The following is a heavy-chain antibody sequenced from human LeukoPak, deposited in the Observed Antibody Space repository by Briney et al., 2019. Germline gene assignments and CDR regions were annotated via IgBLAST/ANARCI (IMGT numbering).Heavy chain of an antibody. D-gene: IGHD3-10*01. CDR2: ISGDGSMT. CDR1: GFTFSTHW. Sequence: GGSLRLSCAASGFTFSTHWMYWVRQAPGKELVWVSRISGDGSMTSYADSVEGRFTISRDNAKDTLFLQMTSLRVEDTAVYSCASLLTPYHGSGGGGVDVWGQGTTVTVSS. V-gene: IGHV3-74*01. J-gene: IGHJ6*02. CDR3: ASLLTPYHGSGGGGVDV.